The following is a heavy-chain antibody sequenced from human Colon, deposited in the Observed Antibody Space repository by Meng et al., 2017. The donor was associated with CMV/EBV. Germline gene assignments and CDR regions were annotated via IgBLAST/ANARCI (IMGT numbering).Heavy chain of an antibody. CDR1: GGSISSSSYY. J-gene: IGHJ5*02. V-gene: IGHV4-39*07. Sequence: GSLRLSCTVSGGSISSSSYYWGWVRQPPGKGLEWIGSICYSGSTYYNPSLMSRVTISVDTPKNQFSLKLSSVTAADTAVYYCARDAPPARGVGDLLRHVCWFDPWGQGTLVTVSS. CDR3: ARDAPPARGVGDLLRHVCWFDP. CDR2: ICYSGST. D-gene: IGHD3-10*01.